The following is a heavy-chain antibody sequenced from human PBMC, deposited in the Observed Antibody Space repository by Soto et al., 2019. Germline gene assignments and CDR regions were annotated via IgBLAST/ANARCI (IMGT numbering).Heavy chain of an antibody. V-gene: IGHV3-23*01. D-gene: IGHD3-22*01. Sequence: EVQVLESGGGAVQPGGSLRLSCAASGFTFSMFAMNWVRQAPGKGLEWVSVIRGSGGRTYYADSVKGRFPISRDDSRKILYLEMHTLRGEDTSVYYCAKASGRVNYGMHVWGQGTTVTVSS. CDR1: GFTFSMFA. J-gene: IGHJ6*02. CDR3: AKASGRVNYGMHV. CDR2: IRGSGGRT.